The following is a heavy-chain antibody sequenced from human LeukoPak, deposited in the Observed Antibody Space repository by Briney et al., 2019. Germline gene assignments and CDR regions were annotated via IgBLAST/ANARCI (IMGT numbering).Heavy chain of an antibody. V-gene: IGHV3-11*01. CDR2: ISSSGSTI. D-gene: IGHD3-9*01. CDR1: GITFSGYY. J-gene: IGHJ4*02. CDR3: AKGLGFGMLTMFEN. Sequence: PGGSLRLSCAASGITFSGYYMSWIRQAPGKGLEWVSYISSSGSTIYYADSVKGRFTISRDNAKNSLNLQMNSLRTEDTALYYCAKGLGFGMLTMFENWGQGTLVIVSS.